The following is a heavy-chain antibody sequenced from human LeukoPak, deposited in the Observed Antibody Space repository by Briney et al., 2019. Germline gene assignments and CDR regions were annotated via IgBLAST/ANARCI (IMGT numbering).Heavy chain of an antibody. CDR3: AGLPSSSWLNWFDP. V-gene: IGHV4-39*01. CDR2: IYYSGNT. J-gene: IGHJ5*02. D-gene: IGHD6-13*01. CDR1: GGSISSSSYY. Sequence: SETLSLTCTVSGGSISSSSYYWGWIRQPPGKGLEWIGSIYYSGNTYYNPSLKSRVTVSVDTSKNQFSLKLNSVTAADTAVYYCAGLPSSSWLNWFDPWGQGTLVTVSS.